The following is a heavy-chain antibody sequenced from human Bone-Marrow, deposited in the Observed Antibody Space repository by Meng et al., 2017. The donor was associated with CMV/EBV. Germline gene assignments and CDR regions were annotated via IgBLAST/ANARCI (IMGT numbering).Heavy chain of an antibody. CDR3: AHRRDSSRWYYFDY. CDR2: IYWNDEK. V-gene: IGHV2-5*08. J-gene: IGHJ4*02. CDR1: GFSLITSGMC. D-gene: IGHD6-13*01. Sequence: SGPTLVKPTQTLTLTCTFSGFSLITSGMCVSWIRQPPGKAMEWLALIYWNDEKRYSPYMKSRLTITKDTSKNQVVLTMTNMDPVNTATYYCAHRRDSSRWYYFDYWGQGTLVTVSS.